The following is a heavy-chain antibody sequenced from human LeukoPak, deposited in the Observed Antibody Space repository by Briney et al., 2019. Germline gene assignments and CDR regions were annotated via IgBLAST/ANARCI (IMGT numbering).Heavy chain of an antibody. CDR3: ARHDSRGYYYSFDY. V-gene: IGHV4-59*08. CDR1: GGSISSYY. D-gene: IGHD3-22*01. Sequence: SETLSLTCTVSGGSISSYYWSWIRQPPVKGLEWIGYIYYSGSTNYNPSLKSRVTISVDTSKNQFSLKLSSVTAADTAVYYCARHDSRGYYYSFDYWGQGTLVTVSS. J-gene: IGHJ4*02. CDR2: IYYSGST.